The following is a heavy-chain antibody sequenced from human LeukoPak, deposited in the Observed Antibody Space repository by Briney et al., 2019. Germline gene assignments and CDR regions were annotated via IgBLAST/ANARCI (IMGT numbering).Heavy chain of an antibody. CDR2: ISSNGGST. J-gene: IGHJ4*02. D-gene: IGHD6-13*01. V-gene: IGHV3-64*04. Sequence: GGALRLSCSASGFTFSSYAMHWVRQAPGQGLGYVSAISSNGGSTYYADSVKGRFTVSRDNSKNTLYLQMNSLRGEDTAVYYCARAPGSSTSWSYFDFWGQGTLVTVSS. CDR1: GFTFSSYA. CDR3: ARAPGSSTSWSYFDF.